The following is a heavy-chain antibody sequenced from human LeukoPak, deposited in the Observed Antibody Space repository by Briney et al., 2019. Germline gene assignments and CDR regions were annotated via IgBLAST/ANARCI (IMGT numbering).Heavy chain of an antibody. Sequence: SETLSLTCTVSGGSITSYYWIWIRQSPGRGLEWIGHIYHTGDTTYNPALKSRATMSVDTAKNQFSLKLSSVTVADTAMYYCARTPGWYYLGMDVWGKGTTVTVSS. CDR2: IYHTGDT. CDR1: GGSITSYY. V-gene: IGHV4-59*01. CDR3: ARTPGWYYLGMDV. D-gene: IGHD6-19*01. J-gene: IGHJ6*04.